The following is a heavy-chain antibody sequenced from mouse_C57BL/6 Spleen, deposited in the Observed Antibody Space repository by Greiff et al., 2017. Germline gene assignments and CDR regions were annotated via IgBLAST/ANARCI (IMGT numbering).Heavy chain of an antibody. CDR1: GYAFSSSW. Sequence: QVQLQQSGPELVKPGASVKISCKASGYAFSSSWMNWVKQRPGKGLEWIGRIFPGDGVTNYNGKFKGKATLTSDKSSSTAYMQLSSLTSEDSAVYFCARDGITTVVATDYWGQGTTLTVSS. CDR2: IFPGDGVT. CDR3: ARDGITTVVATDY. J-gene: IGHJ2*01. V-gene: IGHV1-82*01. D-gene: IGHD1-1*01.